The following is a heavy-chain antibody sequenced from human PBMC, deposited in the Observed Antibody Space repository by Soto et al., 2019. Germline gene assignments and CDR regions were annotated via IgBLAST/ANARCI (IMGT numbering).Heavy chain of an antibody. CDR1: GFTLSGYA. CDR2: IKSKTDGGTT. Sequence: GGSLRLSCAASGFTLSGYAMDWVRQAPGKGLEWVGRIKSKTDGGTTDYAAPVKGRFTISRENAKNSLYLQMNSLRDEDTVVYFCARERGPNSYGWREFDCWGQGTLVTVSS. J-gene: IGHJ4*02. V-gene: IGHV3-15*07. CDR3: ARERGPNSYGWREFDC. D-gene: IGHD6-19*01.